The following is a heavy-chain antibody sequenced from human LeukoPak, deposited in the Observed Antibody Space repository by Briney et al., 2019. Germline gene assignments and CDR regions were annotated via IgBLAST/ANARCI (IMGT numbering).Heavy chain of an antibody. V-gene: IGHV4-31*03. D-gene: IGHD3-16*01. CDR3: ARWDRGGYYFDY. CDR1: GGSISNGGYY. J-gene: IGHJ4*02. Sequence: SKTLSLTCTVSGGSISNGGYYWSWIRQHPGKGLEWIGYIYYSGSTYYNPSLKSRVTISVDASKNQFSLKLSSVTAADTAVYYCARWDRGGYYFDYWGQGTLVTVSS. CDR2: IYYSGST.